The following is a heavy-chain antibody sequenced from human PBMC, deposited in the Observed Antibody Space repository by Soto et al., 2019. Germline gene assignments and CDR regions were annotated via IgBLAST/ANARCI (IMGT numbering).Heavy chain of an antibody. V-gene: IGHV4-59*01. CDR1: GVSITGSY. D-gene: IGHD1-26*01. CDR2: VYHSGTT. J-gene: IGHJ4*02. CDR3: ARDMPYGAGSLAGCDY. Sequence: PSETLSLTCSVSGVSITGSYCMVSRHPPFKTLEWIGYVYHSGTTTYNPSLKSRGSISVDTSKNQFSLRLASVIAADTAVYYCARDMPYGAGSLAGCDYWGQGILVTVSS.